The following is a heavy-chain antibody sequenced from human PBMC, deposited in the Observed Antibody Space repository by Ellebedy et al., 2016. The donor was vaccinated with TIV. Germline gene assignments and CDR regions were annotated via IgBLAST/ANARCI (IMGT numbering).Heavy chain of an antibody. CDR1: GFTISSSW. J-gene: IGHJ5*01. CDR2: VGGLGDNT. Sequence: GGSLRLSCAASGFTISSSWMHWVRQAPGKGLEWVSGVGGLGDNTHYADSVKGRFTISRDNSKNTLYLEMNSLRADDTALYYCAKDRQWLPASWFDSWGQGTRVTVSS. CDR3: AKDRQWLPASWFDS. D-gene: IGHD6-19*01. V-gene: IGHV3-23*01.